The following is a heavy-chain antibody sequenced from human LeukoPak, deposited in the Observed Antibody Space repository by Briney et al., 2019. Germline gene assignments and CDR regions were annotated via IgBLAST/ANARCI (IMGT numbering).Heavy chain of an antibody. J-gene: IGHJ6*02. CDR3: ARGSRSRTYYYYYGMDV. D-gene: IGHD3-10*01. Sequence: ASVKVSCKASGGTFSSYAISWVRQAPGQGLEWMGGIIPIFGTANYAQKFQGRVTITTDESTSTAYMELSSLRSEDTAVYYCARGSRSRTYYYYYGMDVWGQGTTVTVSS. CDR2: IIPIFGTA. CDR1: GGTFSSYA. V-gene: IGHV1-69*05.